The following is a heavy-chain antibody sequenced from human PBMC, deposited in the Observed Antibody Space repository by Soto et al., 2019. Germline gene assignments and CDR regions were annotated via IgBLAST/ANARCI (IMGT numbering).Heavy chain of an antibody. CDR2: IIPIFGTA. V-gene: IGHV1-69*12. J-gene: IGHJ4*02. D-gene: IGHD4-4*01. CDR3: GRDGGVYDYSPFDY. Sequence: QVQLVQSGAEVKKPGSSVKVSCKASGGTFSSYAISWVRQAPGQGLEWMGGIIPIFGTADYAQKFQGRVTITADESTSTGLLGLSSLRTEGPAVYFCGRDGGVYDYSPFDYWGQGTLVTVSS. CDR1: GGTFSSYA.